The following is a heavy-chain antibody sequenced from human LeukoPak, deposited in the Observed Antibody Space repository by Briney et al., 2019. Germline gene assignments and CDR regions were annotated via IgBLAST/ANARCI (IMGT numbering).Heavy chain of an antibody. D-gene: IGHD6-19*01. CDR1: GYTFTSYD. CDR3: ARGRGWQWRRLSAYWFDP. CDR2: MNPNSGNT. Sequence: GASVKVSCKASGYTFTSYDINWVRQATGQGLEWMGWMNPNSGNTGYAQKFQGRVTITRNTSISTAYMELSSLRSEDTAVYYCARGRGWQWRRLSAYWFDPWGQGTLVTVSS. V-gene: IGHV1-8*03. J-gene: IGHJ5*02.